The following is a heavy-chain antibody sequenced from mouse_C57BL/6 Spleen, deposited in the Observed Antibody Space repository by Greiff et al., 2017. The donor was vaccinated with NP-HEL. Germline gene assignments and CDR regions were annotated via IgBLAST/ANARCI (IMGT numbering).Heavy chain of an antibody. D-gene: IGHD1-1*01. V-gene: IGHV5-17*01. CDR1: GFTFSDYG. J-gene: IGHJ2*01. CDR2: ISTCSSTI. CDR3: ARRGTTVVAHFDV. Sequence: EVQLVQSGAGLVKPGASLKLSCAASGFTFSDYGMHWVRQAPEQGLEWVGYISTCSSTIYYAETVKGRSTISGDNATSTLYLQLPSLTSEDTAMYYCARRGTTVVAHFDVWGQGTTLTVSS.